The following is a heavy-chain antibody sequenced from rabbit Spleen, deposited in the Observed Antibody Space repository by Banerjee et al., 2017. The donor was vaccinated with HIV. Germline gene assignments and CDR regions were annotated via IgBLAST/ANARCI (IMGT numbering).Heavy chain of an antibody. CDR1: GFSFSSSYW. D-gene: IGHD3-1*01. CDR2: IYAGSVGNT. V-gene: IGHV1S45*01. J-gene: IGHJ4*01. CDR3: ARDLASVVGWNFSL. Sequence: EESGGDLVKPEGSLTLTCTASGFSFSSSYWICWVRQAPGKGLEWIACIYAGSVGNTYYASWAKGRFTVSKTSSTTVTLQMTSLTAADTATYFCARDLASVVGWNFSLWGPGTLVTVS.